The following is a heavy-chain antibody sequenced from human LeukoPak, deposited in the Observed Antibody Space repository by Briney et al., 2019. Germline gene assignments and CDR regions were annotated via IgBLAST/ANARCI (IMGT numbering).Heavy chain of an antibody. J-gene: IGHJ4*02. Sequence: GGSLRLSCAASGFTFSNYAMGWVRQAPGKGLGWVSTISGSGGATYYADSVKGRFTISRDNSKNTLYLQMNSLRAEDTAVYYCAKERAASGFDYWGQRTLVTVSS. V-gene: IGHV3-23*01. D-gene: IGHD6-13*01. CDR2: ISGSGGAT. CDR3: AKERAASGFDY. CDR1: GFTFSNYA.